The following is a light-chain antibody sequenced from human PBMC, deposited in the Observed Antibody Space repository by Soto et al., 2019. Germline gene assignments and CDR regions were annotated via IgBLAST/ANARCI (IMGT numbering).Light chain of an antibody. CDR2: DGR. CDR1: KIGSKS. J-gene: IGLJ1*01. V-gene: IGLV3-21*02. Sequence: SYELTQPPSVSGAPGQTAVVTCGGTKIGSKSVNWYQQKAGQAPVLVVYDGRDRPSGIAERFSGSNSGNTATLTISRVEAAADAPSSPQVWDTNSDHEVFGAGTQGTVL. CDR3: QVWDTNSDHEV.